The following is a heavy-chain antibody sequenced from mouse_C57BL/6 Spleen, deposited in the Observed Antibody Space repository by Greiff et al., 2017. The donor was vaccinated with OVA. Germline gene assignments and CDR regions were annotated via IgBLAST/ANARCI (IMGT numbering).Heavy chain of an antibody. J-gene: IGHJ3*01. Sequence: QVQLQQSGPGILQPSQTLSLTCSFSGFSLSTFGMGVGWIRQPSGKGLEWLAHIWWDDDKYYNPALKSRLTISKDTSKNQVFLKIANVDTADTATYYCARTLYGNYLFAYWGQGTLVTVSA. CDR1: GFSLSTFGMG. D-gene: IGHD2-1*01. CDR3: ARTLYGNYLFAY. V-gene: IGHV8-8*01. CDR2: IWWDDDK.